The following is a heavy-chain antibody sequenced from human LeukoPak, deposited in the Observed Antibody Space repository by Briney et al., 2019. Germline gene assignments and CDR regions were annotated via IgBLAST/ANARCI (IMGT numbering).Heavy chain of an antibody. D-gene: IGHD1-1*01. V-gene: IGHV3-23*01. CDR3: AKVEGASKASVY. J-gene: IGHJ4*02. CDR2: ISGSGDST. CDR1: GFTFNIYA. Sequence: PGVSLRLSCVASGFTFNIYAMSWVGQVPGKGLEWVSAISGSGDSTHYADSVKGRFTISRDNSKNTLYLQMYSLRAEDTAVYYCAKVEGASKASVYWGQGALVTVSS.